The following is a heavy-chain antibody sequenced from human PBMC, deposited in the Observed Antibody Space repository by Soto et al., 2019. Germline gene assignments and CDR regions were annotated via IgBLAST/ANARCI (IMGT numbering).Heavy chain of an antibody. D-gene: IGHD3-9*01. CDR3: ARIQRDILTGYYLNFDY. CDR1: GFSLSTSGMC. Sequence: GSGPTLVNPTQTLTLTCTFSGFSLSTSGMCVSWIRQPPGKALEWLALIDWDDDKYYSTALKTRLTISKDTSKNQVVLTMTNMDPVDTATYYCARIQRDILTGYYLNFDYWGQGTLVTVSS. CDR2: IDWDDDK. J-gene: IGHJ4*02. V-gene: IGHV2-70*01.